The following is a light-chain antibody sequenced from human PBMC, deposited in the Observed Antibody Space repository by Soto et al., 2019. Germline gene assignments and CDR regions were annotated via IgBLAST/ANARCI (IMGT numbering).Light chain of an antibody. CDR1: QSVSSR. J-gene: IGKJ4*01. Sequence: EVVMTQSTATLSVSLGESATLSCRASQSVSSRLAWYQQKPGQAPRLLIDGASNRATGIPARFSGSGSGTEFILPISSLQSEDFAIYYCQQYNDWPLTFGGGTRVEIK. CDR3: QQYNDWPLT. CDR2: GAS. V-gene: IGKV3-15*01.